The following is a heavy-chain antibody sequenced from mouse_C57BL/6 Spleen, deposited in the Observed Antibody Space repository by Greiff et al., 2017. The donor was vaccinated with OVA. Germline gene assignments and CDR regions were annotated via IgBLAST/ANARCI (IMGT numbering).Heavy chain of an antibody. CDR2: ISDGGSYT. CDR1: GFTFSSYA. J-gene: IGHJ3*01. CDR3: ARDKEAWYAD. Sequence: EVHLVESGGGLVKPGGSLKLSCAASGFTFSSYAMSWVRQTPEKRLEWVATISDGGSYTYYPDNVKGRFTISRDNAKNNLYLQMSHLKSEETAMYDCARDKEAWYADWGQGTLVTVSA. V-gene: IGHV5-4*01.